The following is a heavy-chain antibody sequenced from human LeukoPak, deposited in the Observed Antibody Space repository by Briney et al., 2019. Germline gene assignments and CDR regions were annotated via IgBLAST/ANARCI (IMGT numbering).Heavy chain of an antibody. Sequence: SQTLSLTCAVSGGSISSGGYSWSWIRQPPGKGLEWIGYIYHSGSTYYNPSLKSRVTISVDTSKNQFSLKLSSVTAADTAVYYCARPPYYYGSGSVDYWGQGTLVTVSS. CDR2: IYHSGST. CDR1: GGSISSGGYS. J-gene: IGHJ4*02. V-gene: IGHV4-30-2*01. D-gene: IGHD3-10*01. CDR3: ARPPYYYGSGSVDY.